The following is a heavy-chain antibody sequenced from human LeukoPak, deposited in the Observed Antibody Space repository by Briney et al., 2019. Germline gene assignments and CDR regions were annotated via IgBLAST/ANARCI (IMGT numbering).Heavy chain of an antibody. D-gene: IGHD1-14*01. J-gene: IGHJ4*02. CDR1: GFTSTSYA. Sequence: GGSLRLSCAASGFTSTSYALSWVRQAPRKGLEWVSAISGSGGNTYYADSVKGRFTISRDNSKNTLYLQMNSLRAEDTALYYCAKPAKTDYADYWGQGTLVTVSS. V-gene: IGHV3-23*01. CDR3: AKPAKTDYADY. CDR2: ISGSGGNT.